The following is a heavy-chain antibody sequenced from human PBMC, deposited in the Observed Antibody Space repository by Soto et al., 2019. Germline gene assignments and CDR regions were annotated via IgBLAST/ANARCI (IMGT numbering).Heavy chain of an antibody. CDR2: ISTYNGDT. D-gene: IGHD5-12*01. CDR3: AREGVAPYYYYGMDV. CDR1: GYTFTRSG. J-gene: IGHJ6*02. Sequence: GASVKVSCKASGYTFTRSGISWGRQAPGQGLELMGWISTYNGDTNYAQTFQGRVTMTTDTSTSTVHMEVRSLRSDDTAVYYCAREGVAPYYYYGMDVWGQGTPVTVSS. V-gene: IGHV1-18*01.